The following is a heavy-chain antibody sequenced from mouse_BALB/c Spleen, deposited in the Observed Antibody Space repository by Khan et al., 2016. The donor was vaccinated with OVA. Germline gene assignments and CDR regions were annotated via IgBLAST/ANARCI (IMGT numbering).Heavy chain of an antibody. Sequence: MPLEESGPSLVKPSQTLSLTCSVTGDSITTGYWNWIRKFPGNKLESMGYIIYTGYTYYNPSLKSRISITRHTSSTPYSLQLNSVTDEDTATYYGARSTYRYAFVYWGQGTLVTVSA. CDR2: IIYTGYT. D-gene: IGHD2-14*01. V-gene: IGHV3-8*02. CDR3: ARSTYRYAFVY. J-gene: IGHJ3*01. CDR1: GDSITTGY.